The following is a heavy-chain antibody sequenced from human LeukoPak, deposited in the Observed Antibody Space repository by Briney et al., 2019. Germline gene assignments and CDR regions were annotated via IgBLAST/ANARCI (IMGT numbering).Heavy chain of an antibody. D-gene: IGHD2-2*02. Sequence: SETLSLTCTVSGGSISSYYWSWIRQPPGKGLEWIGYIYYSGSTNYNPSLKSRVTISVDTSKNQFSLKLSSVTAADTAVYYCARMSCSSTSCYTYDYWGQGTLVTVSS. CDR1: GGSISSYY. J-gene: IGHJ4*02. V-gene: IGHV4-59*12. CDR2: IYYSGST. CDR3: ARMSCSSTSCYTYDY.